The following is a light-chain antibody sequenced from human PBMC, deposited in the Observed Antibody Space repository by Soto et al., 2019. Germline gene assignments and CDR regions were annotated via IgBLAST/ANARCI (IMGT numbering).Light chain of an antibody. Sequence: DIQMTQSASTLSASVGDRVTITCRASQSVTTWLAWYQPKPGKAPKLLIYKASNLESGLPSRFTGSGSGTEFTLTISSLQSDDFATDDGQQYSTYPITFGQGTRLEIK. CDR2: KAS. V-gene: IGKV1-5*03. J-gene: IGKJ5*01. CDR3: QQYSTYPIT. CDR1: QSVTTW.